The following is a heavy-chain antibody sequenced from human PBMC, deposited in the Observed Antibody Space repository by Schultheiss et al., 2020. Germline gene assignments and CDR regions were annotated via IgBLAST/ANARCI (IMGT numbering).Heavy chain of an antibody. CDR2: IYWNDDK. J-gene: IGHJ4*02. CDR3: AHRQRYSGSYFTNFDY. V-gene: IGHV2-5*01. Sequence: FCPTLVKPTQTLTLTCTFSGFSLSTSGVGVGWIRQPPGKALEWLALIYWNDDKRYSPSLKRRLTITKDTSKNQVVLTMTNMDPVDTATYYCAHRQRYSGSYFTNFDYWGQGTLVTVSS. D-gene: IGHD1-26*01. CDR1: GFSLSTSGVG.